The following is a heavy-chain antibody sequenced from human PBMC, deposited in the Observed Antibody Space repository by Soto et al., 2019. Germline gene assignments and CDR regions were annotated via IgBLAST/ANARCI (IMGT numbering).Heavy chain of an antibody. CDR3: ARTSSSWYVSFDY. D-gene: IGHD6-13*01. CDR1: GFTISNYW. CDR2: ISPDGSTT. Sequence: EVQLVEAGGDLVQPGGSLRLSCVASGFTISNYWMHWVRQAPGKGLIWVSRISPDGSTTNYADSVKGRFTISRDNAKNTLYLQMDSLRAEDTAVYYCARTSSSWYVSFDYWGQGTLVTVSS. V-gene: IGHV3-74*01. J-gene: IGHJ4*02.